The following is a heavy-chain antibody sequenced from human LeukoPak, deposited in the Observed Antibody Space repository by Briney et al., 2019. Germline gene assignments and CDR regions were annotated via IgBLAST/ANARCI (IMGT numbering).Heavy chain of an antibody. CDR1: GGTFSSQA. Sequence: SVKVSCKPSGGTFSSQAISWVRQAPGQGLEWMGEIIPTSGAANFAQKFQGRLSITVDESSTTAYMEVASLTFDDTAVYYCARLAVSGQRDYWGQGTLVTVSS. CDR2: IIPTSGAA. CDR3: ARLAVSGQRDY. D-gene: IGHD6-19*01. J-gene: IGHJ4*02. V-gene: IGHV1-69*01.